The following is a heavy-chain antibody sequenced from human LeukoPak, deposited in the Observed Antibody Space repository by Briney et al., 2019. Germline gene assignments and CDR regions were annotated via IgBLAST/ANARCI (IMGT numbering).Heavy chain of an antibody. D-gene: IGHD3-3*01. CDR3: ARDQRYYDFWSGYSLQRTFDY. Sequence: ASVKVSCKASGYTFTRYAMNWVRQAPGQGLEWMGWISAYNGNTNYAQKLQGRVTMTTDTSTSTAYMELRSLRSDDTAVYYCARDQRYYDFWSGYSLQRTFDYWGQGTLVTVSS. J-gene: IGHJ4*02. V-gene: IGHV1-18*01. CDR2: ISAYNGNT. CDR1: GYTFTRYA.